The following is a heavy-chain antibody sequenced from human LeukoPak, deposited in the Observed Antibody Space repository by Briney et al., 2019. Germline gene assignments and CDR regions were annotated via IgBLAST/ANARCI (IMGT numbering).Heavy chain of an antibody. D-gene: IGHD2-15*01. Sequence: GSSVKVSCKASEGTFSSYAISWVRQAPGQGLEWMGRIIPILGIANYAQKFQGRVTITADKSTSTAYMELSSLRSEDTAVYYCARAYSEVAATTFDYWGQGTLVTVSS. V-gene: IGHV1-69*04. CDR1: EGTFSSYA. CDR2: IIPILGIA. CDR3: ARAYSEVAATTFDY. J-gene: IGHJ4*02.